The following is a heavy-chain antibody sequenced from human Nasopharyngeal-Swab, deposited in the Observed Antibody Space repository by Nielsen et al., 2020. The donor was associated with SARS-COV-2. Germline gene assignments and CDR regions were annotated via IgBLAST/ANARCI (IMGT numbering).Heavy chain of an antibody. CDR2: VYYSGST. V-gene: IGHV4-39*01. CDR3: ARHGVVVAATPFDY. D-gene: IGHD2-15*01. CDR1: GGSISISTYY. J-gene: IGHJ4*02. Sequence: SETLSLTCTVSGGSISISTYYWGWIRQPPGTGLEWIGNVYYSGSTSYNPSLKSRVTISIDTSKNQFSLTLNSVTAADTAVYYCARHGVVVAATPFDYWGQGTLVTVSS.